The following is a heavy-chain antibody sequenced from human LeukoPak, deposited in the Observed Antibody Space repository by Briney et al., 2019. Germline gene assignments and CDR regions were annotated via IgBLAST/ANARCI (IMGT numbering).Heavy chain of an antibody. J-gene: IGHJ4*02. CDR1: GFTFSSYA. D-gene: IGHD2-21*02. Sequence: GGSLRLSCAASGFTFSSYAMHWVRQAPGKGLEWVAVISYDGSNKYYADSVKGRFTISRDNSKNTLYLQMNSLRAEDTAVYYCARDGVTYGGPSDYWGQGTLVTVSS. CDR2: ISYDGSNK. CDR3: ARDGVTYGGPSDY. V-gene: IGHV3-30*04.